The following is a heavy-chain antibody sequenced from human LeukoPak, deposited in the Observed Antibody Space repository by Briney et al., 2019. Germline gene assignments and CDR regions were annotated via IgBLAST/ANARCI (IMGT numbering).Heavy chain of an antibody. CDR2: ISGSGGST. Sequence: GGPLRLSCAASGFTFSSYAMSWVRQAPGKGLEWVSAISGSGGSTYYADSVKGRFTISRDNSKNTLYLQMNSLRAEDTAVYYCAKLPRSNYYYGMDVWGQGTTVTVSS. CDR1: GFTFSSYA. J-gene: IGHJ6*02. V-gene: IGHV3-23*01. CDR3: AKLPRSNYYYGMDV.